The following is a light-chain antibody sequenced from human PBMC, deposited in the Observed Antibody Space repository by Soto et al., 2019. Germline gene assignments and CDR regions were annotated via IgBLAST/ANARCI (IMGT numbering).Light chain of an antibody. Sequence: EIQMTQSPSTLSASVGDRVTITSRASQSISSWLAWYQQKPGKAPKLLIYKASSLESGVTSRYSGIGSGTEFTLTISSLQPDDFATYYCQQYNSYQTFGQGTKVEIK. CDR3: QQYNSYQT. J-gene: IGKJ1*01. CDR2: KAS. V-gene: IGKV1-5*03. CDR1: QSISSW.